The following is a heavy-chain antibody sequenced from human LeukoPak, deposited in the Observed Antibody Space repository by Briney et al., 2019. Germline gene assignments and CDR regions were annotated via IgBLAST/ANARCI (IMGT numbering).Heavy chain of an antibody. J-gene: IGHJ4*02. CDR3: ARESISGHRDFDY. Sequence: PXGSLRLSCAASGFTFSSYSMNWLRQAPGKGLEWLSYISSGSRTIYYAASVKGRFTVSRDNAKSSLYLQMNSLRAEDTAVYYCARESISGHRDFDYWGQGALVTVSS. CDR1: GFTFSSYS. V-gene: IGHV3-48*01. CDR2: ISSGSRTI. D-gene: IGHD1-26*01.